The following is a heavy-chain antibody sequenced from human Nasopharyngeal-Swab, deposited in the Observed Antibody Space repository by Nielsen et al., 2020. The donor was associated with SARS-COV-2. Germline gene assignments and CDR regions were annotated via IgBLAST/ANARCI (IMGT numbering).Heavy chain of an antibody. Sequence: QAPGKGLEWIGYIYYSGSTYYNPPLKSRVTISVDTSKNQFSLKLSSVTAADTAVYYCASSAVVANINGWFDPWGQGTLVTVSS. V-gene: IGHV4-31*02. J-gene: IGHJ5*02. CDR2: IYYSGST. CDR3: ASSAVVANINGWFDP. D-gene: IGHD5-12*01.